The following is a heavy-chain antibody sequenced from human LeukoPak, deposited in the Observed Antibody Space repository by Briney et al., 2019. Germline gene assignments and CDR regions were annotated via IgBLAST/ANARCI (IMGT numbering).Heavy chain of an antibody. CDR2: INHSGST. D-gene: IGHD3-16*02. J-gene: IGHJ4*02. CDR1: GGSFSGYY. Sequence: PSETLSLTCAVYGGSFSGYYWSWIRQSPGKGLEWIGEINHSGSTNYNPSLKSRVTISVDTSKNQFSLKLSSVTAADTAVYYCARGRSLGELSLSDFDYWGQGTLVTVSS. CDR3: ARGRSLGELSLSDFDY. V-gene: IGHV4-34*01.